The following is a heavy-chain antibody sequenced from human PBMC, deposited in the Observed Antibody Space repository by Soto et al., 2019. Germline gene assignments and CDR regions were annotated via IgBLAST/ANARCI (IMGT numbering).Heavy chain of an antibody. J-gene: IGHJ4*02. CDR1: GGSISSYY. Sequence: PSETLSLTCTVSGGSISSYYWSWIRQPPGKGLEWIGYIYYSGSTNYNPSLKSRVTISVDTSKNQFSLKLSSVTAADTAVYYCASLPTGIAAAGEDYRGQGTPVTVSS. D-gene: IGHD6-13*01. CDR2: IYYSGST. CDR3: ASLPTGIAAAGEDY. V-gene: IGHV4-59*01.